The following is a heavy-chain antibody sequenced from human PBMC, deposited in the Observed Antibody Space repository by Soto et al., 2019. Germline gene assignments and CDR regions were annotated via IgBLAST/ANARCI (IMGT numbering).Heavy chain of an antibody. V-gene: IGHV4-59*01. J-gene: IGHJ4*02. D-gene: IGHD4-17*01. CDR3: ARGGSYGDFFDY. CDR1: GGSMSSNY. Sequence: LSLTCTVSGGSMSSNYWTWIRQSPGKGLEWIGYIYYTGSTKYNPSLKSRVTISLDTSKNQFSLRLTSVTSADTAVYYCARGGSYGDFFDYWGQGAQVTVSS. CDR2: IYYTGST.